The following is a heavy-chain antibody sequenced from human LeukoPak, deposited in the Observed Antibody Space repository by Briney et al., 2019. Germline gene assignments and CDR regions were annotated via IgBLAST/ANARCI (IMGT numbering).Heavy chain of an antibody. CDR2: ISAYNGNT. CDR1: GYTFTSYG. J-gene: IGHJ3*02. V-gene: IGHV1-18*01. Sequence: ASVKVSCKASGYTFTSYGISWVRQAPGQGLEWMGWISAYNGNTNYAQKPQGRVTMTTDTSTSTAYMELRSLRSDDTALYYCARDSYDSSGFLAFDIWGQGTMVTVSS. CDR3: ARDSYDSSGFLAFDI. D-gene: IGHD3-22*01.